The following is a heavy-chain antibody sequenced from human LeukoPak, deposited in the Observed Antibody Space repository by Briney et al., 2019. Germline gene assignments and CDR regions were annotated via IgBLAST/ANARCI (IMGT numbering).Heavy chain of an antibody. V-gene: IGHV4-59*01. CDR3: ARGIAAAGTGDY. CDR1: GGSISSYY. D-gene: IGHD6-13*01. Sequence: SETLSLTCTVSGGSISSYYWSWIRRPPGQGLEWIGYIYYSGSTNYNPSLKSRVTISVDTSKNQFSLKLSSVTAADTAVYYCARGIAAAGTGDYWGQGTLVTVSS. J-gene: IGHJ4*02. CDR2: IYYSGST.